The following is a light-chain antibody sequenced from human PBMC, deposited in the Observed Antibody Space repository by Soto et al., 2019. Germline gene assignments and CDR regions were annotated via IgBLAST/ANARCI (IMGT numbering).Light chain of an antibody. CDR1: QSVSSNY. J-gene: IGKJ1*01. Sequence: IVWPKSTGPLSISPGERATLSCRASQSVSSNYLGWYQQKPGQAPRLLIYGASSRATAIPDRFSGSGSGTDFTLTISRLEPEDFAVYYCQQYGGSRWTFGHGTMVDIK. CDR2: GAS. V-gene: IGKV3-20*01. CDR3: QQYGGSRWT.